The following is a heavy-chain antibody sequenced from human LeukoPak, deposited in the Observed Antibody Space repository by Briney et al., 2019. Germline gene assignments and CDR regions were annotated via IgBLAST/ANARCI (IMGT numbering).Heavy chain of an antibody. CDR3: ARDWGIAAQAWFGSPDAFDI. Sequence: PGGSLRLSCAASGFSFSDSAMHWVRQASGKGLEWVGRIRDKANNYATAYAATVKGRFTISRDDSRNTAYLQMSSLKTEDTAVYYCARDWGIAAQAWFGSPDAFDIWGQGTMVTVSS. D-gene: IGHD6-13*01. CDR2: IRDKANNYAT. V-gene: IGHV3-73*01. CDR1: GFSFSDSA. J-gene: IGHJ3*02.